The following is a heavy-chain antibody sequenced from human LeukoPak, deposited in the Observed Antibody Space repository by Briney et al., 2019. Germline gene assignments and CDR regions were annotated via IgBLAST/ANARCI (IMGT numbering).Heavy chain of an antibody. D-gene: IGHD3-22*01. V-gene: IGHV3-21*01. Sequence: PGGSLRLSCAAYGFTFSSYNMNWDRQAPGKGPEWVSSISSSSSYIYYADSVKGRFTISRDNAKNSLYLQMNSLRAEDTAVYYCARGNDSSGFYYFDYWGQGTLFTVSS. CDR1: GFTFSSYN. CDR2: ISSSSSYI. CDR3: ARGNDSSGFYYFDY. J-gene: IGHJ4*02.